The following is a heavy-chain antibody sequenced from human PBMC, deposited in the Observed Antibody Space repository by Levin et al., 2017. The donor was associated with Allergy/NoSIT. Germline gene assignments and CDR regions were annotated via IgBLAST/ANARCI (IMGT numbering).Heavy chain of an antibody. CDR1: GYSFTSYW. CDR2: IYPGDSDT. D-gene: IGHD6-6*01. Sequence: GSLRLSCQVSGYSFTSYWIGWVRQMPGKGLEWMGIIYPGDSDTRYSPSFQGQVTISADKSISTAYLQWSSLKASDTAMYYCARRSSSSSFSYYGMDVWGQGTTVTVSS. CDR3: ARRSSSSSFSYYGMDV. V-gene: IGHV5-51*01. J-gene: IGHJ6*02.